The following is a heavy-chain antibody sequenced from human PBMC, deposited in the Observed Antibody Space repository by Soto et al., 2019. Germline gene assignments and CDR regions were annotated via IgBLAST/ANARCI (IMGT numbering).Heavy chain of an antibody. J-gene: IGHJ4*02. CDR2: IWYDGSNK. CDR3: ARAPSLEGRYVLDY. CDR1: GFTFSSYG. V-gene: IGHV3-33*01. D-gene: IGHD1-26*01. Sequence: PGGSLRLSCAASGFTFSSYGMYWVRQAPGKGLEWVAVIWYDGSNKYYADSVKGRFTISRDNSKNTLYLQMNSLRAEDTAVYYCARAPSLEGRYVLDYWGQGTLVTVSS.